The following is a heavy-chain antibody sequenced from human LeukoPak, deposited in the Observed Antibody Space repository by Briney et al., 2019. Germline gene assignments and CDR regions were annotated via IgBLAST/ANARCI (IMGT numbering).Heavy chain of an antibody. CDR2: MFYSGSS. D-gene: IGHD1-1*01. CDR3: ARLRYNWILPGPDAFDI. Sequence: SETLSLTCTVSGGSFSGYDWSWVRQPPGKGLEWIGFMFYSGSSNYNPSLKSRVTISVDTSKNQFSLNLSSVTAADTAVYYCARLRYNWILPGPDAFDIWGQGTMVTVSS. CDR1: GGSFSGYD. J-gene: IGHJ3*02. V-gene: IGHV4-59*08.